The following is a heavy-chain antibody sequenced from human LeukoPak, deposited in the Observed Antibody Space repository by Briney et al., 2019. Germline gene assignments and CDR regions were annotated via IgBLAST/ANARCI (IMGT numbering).Heavy chain of an antibody. CDR2: INPNSGGT. Sequence: ASVKVSCKASGYTFTGYYMHWVRQAPGQGLEWMGWINPNSGGTNYAQKFQGRVTMTRDTSISTAYMELSRLRSDDTAVYYCARAYEVRIPLGDWGQGTLVTVSS. CDR1: GYTFTGYY. V-gene: IGHV1-2*02. CDR3: ARAYEVRIPLGD. J-gene: IGHJ4*02. D-gene: IGHD3-3*01.